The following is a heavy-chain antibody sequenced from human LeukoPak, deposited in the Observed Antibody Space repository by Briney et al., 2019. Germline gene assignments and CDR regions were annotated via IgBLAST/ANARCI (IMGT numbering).Heavy chain of an antibody. CDR3: ARGEDYVDFGDYFDY. D-gene: IGHD4-17*01. CDR2: ISYDGRNK. Sequence: GGSLRLSCAAYGFSFSYYAMHWVRQAPGKGLEWVAIISYDGRNKYYADSVKGRFTISRDNSKSTLYLQMNSLRPEDTAVYYCARGEDYVDFGDYFDYWGQGTLVTVSS. CDR1: GFSFSYYA. J-gene: IGHJ4*02. V-gene: IGHV3-30*04.